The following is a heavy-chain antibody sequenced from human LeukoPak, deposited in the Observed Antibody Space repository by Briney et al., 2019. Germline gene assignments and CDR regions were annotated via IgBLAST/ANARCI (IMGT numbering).Heavy chain of an antibody. J-gene: IGHJ3*02. Sequence: GGSLRLSCAASGFTFSSYGMHWVRQTPGKGLEWVSAISGSGGSTYYADSVKGRFTISRDNSKNTLYLQMSSLRAEDMAVYYCAKTLTTVTILDAFDIWGQGTMVTVSS. V-gene: IGHV3-23*01. CDR1: GFTFSSYG. CDR3: AKTLTTVTILDAFDI. CDR2: ISGSGGST. D-gene: IGHD4-17*01.